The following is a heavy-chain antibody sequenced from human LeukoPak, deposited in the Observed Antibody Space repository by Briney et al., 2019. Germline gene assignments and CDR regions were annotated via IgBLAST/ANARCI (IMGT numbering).Heavy chain of an antibody. Sequence: PGGSLRLSCAASGFTFSSYSMNWVRQAPGKGLEWVSSISSSSSYIYYADSVKGRFTISRDNAKNSLYLQMNSLRAEDTAVYYCARDGGLAPAVVVAAPPDYWGQGTLVTVSS. CDR3: ARDGGLAPAVVVAAPPDY. CDR2: ISSSSSYI. J-gene: IGHJ4*02. CDR1: GFTFSSYS. V-gene: IGHV3-21*01. D-gene: IGHD2-15*01.